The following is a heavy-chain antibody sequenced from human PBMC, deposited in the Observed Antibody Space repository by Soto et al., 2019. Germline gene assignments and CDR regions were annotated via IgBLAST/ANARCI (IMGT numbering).Heavy chain of an antibody. CDR1: GFTFSSYA. V-gene: IGHV3-23*01. CDR2: ISGSGGST. J-gene: IGHJ4*02. Sequence: EVQLLESGGGLVQPGGSLRLSCAASGFTFSSYAMSWVRQAPGKGLERVSAISGSGGSTYYADSVKGRFTISRDNSKNTLYMKMNSLRAEDTAVYYCAKADLGIDDYWGQGTLVTVSS. D-gene: IGHD3-16*01. CDR3: AKADLGIDDY.